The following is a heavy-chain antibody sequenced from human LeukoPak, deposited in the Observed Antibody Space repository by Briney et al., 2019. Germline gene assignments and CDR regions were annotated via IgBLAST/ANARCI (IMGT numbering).Heavy chain of an antibody. J-gene: IGHJ5*02. D-gene: IGHD2-2*01. CDR3: ARGYCSSTSCFVWGWFDP. CDR1: GYTFTSYG. V-gene: IGHV1-18*01. CDR2: ISAYNGNT. Sequence: ASVKVSCKASGYTFTSYGISWVRQAPGQGLEWMGWISAYNGNTNYAQKLQGGVTMTTDTPTSTAYMELRSLRSDDTAVYYCARGYCSSTSCFVWGWFDPWGQGTLVTVSS.